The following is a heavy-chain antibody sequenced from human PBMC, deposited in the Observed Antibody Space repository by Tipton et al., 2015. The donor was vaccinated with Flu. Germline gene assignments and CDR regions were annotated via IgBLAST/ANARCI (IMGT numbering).Heavy chain of an antibody. J-gene: IGHJ4*02. CDR1: GFTFSTFA. CDR2: ISGSGGGT. Sequence: SLRLSCAASGFTFSTFALSWVRQAPGKGLEWVAGISGSGGGTFFADSLKGRFTISRDNSKDTVHLQMNNLRAEDSALYYCAKGIDTSGYYPLDYWGQGTLVTVSS. V-gene: IGHV3-23*01. D-gene: IGHD3-22*01. CDR3: AKGIDTSGYYPLDY.